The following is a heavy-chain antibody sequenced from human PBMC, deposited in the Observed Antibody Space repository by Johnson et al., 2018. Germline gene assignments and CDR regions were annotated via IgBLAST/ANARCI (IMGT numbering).Heavy chain of an antibody. Sequence: QVQLVESGGGVVQPGRSLRLSCAASGFTFSSYAMHWVRQAPGKGLEWVAVISYDGSNKYYADSVKGRFTISRDNSKNTLYLQMNSLRAEDTAVYYCARISIEYSSSRDAFDIWGQGTMVTVSS. J-gene: IGHJ3*02. V-gene: IGHV3-30-3*01. CDR1: GFTFSSYA. CDR2: ISYDGSNK. CDR3: ARISIEYSSSRDAFDI. D-gene: IGHD6-6*01.